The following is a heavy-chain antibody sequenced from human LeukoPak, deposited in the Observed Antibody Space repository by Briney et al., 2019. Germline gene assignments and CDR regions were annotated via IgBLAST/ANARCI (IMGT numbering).Heavy chain of an antibody. D-gene: IGHD5-12*01. CDR3: ARSLSVDIVILDR. CDR2: ISGNGRQT. J-gene: IGHJ4*02. CDR1: GFTFNNYA. V-gene: IGHV3-23*01. Sequence: QTGGSLRLSCVTSGFTFNNYAMAWVRQAPGRGLQWVSTISGNGRQTYYLNSLRGRFSVSRDNSKETLFLQLNSLTADDTAIYYCARSLSVDIVILDRWGQGTRVTVSS.